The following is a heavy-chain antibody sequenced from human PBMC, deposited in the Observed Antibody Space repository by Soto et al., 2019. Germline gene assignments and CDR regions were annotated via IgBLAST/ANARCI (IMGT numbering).Heavy chain of an antibody. CDR3: ARGLLLWFGELEYYFDY. CDR1: GSSISSYY. D-gene: IGHD3-10*01. CDR2: IYYSGST. J-gene: IGHJ4*02. Sequence: PSVTLPLTCTVSGSSISSYYWSWIRQPPGKGLGWIGYIYYSGSTNYNPSLKSRVTISVDTSKNQFSLKLSSVTAADTAVYYCARGLLLWFGELEYYFDYWGQGTLVTVS. V-gene: IGHV4-59*01.